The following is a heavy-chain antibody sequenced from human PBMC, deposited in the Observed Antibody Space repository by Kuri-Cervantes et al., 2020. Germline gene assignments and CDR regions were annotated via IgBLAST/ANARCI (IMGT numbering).Heavy chain of an antibody. V-gene: IGHV3-13*01. CDR3: ARASSDNGDEYFHH. CDR2: IGTAGDT. J-gene: IGHJ1*01. D-gene: IGHD1-1*01. CDR1: GFTFSSYD. Sequence: GGSLRLSCAASGFTFSSYDMHWVRQATGKGLEWVSAIGTAGDTYYPGSVKGRFTISRDNAKNSLYLQMNRLRVEDTAVYYCARASSDNGDEYFHHWGQGTLVTVSS.